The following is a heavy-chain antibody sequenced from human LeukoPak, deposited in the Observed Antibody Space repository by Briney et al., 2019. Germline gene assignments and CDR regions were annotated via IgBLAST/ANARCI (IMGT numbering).Heavy chain of an antibody. Sequence: GASVKVSCKASGYTFTSYYMHWGRQVPGQGLEWMGIINPSGGSTSYAQKFQGRVTMTRDTSTSTVYMELSSLRSEDTAVYYCARDTRPPYYDFWSGYYTGGGYNWFDPWGQGTLVTVSS. J-gene: IGHJ5*02. V-gene: IGHV1-46*01. D-gene: IGHD3-3*01. CDR3: ARDTRPPYYDFWSGYYTGGGYNWFDP. CDR2: INPSGGST. CDR1: GYTFTSYY.